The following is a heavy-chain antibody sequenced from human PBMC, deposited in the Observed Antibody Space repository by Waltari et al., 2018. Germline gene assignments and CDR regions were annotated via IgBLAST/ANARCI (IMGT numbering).Heavy chain of an antibody. CDR1: GYTFTGYY. V-gene: IGHV1-2*06. CDR3: AIDRGSHTLYQDY. CDR2: INPNSGGT. J-gene: IGHJ4*02. Sequence: QVQLVQSGAEVKKPGASVKVSCKASGYTFTGYYMHWVRQAPGQGLEWMGRINPNSGGTNDAQKFQGRVTITTDESTSTAYMELSSLRSEDTAVYYCAIDRGSHTLYQDYWGQGTLVTVSS. D-gene: IGHD3-16*02.